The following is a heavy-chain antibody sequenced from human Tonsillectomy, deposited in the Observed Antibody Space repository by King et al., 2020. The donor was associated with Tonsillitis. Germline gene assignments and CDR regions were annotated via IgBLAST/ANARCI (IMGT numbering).Heavy chain of an antibody. J-gene: IGHJ4*01. CDR3: ARESMTYDYGFFDY. Sequence: VQLVESGAEVKKPGASVKVSCKASGYTFTGYYLHWVRQAPGQGLEWMGWIKANSGDANYAQKFQGRVTMTRDTSISTAYMEMSRLISDDTAVYFCARESMTYDYGFFDYWGQGTLVPVPS. CDR2: IKANSGDA. D-gene: IGHD4/OR15-4a*01. V-gene: IGHV1-2*02. CDR1: GYTFTGYY.